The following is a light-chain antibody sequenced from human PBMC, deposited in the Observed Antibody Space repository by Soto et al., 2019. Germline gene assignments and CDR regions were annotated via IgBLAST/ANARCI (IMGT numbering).Light chain of an antibody. Sequence: QSALTQPASVSGSPGQSITISCTGTSSDVGGYNYVSWYQQHPGKAPQLMIYDVSSRPSGVSLRFSGSKSGNTASLTISGLQAGDEAYYFCSSYTAITTTRVFGGGTKLTVL. V-gene: IGLV2-14*03. CDR3: SSYTAITTTRV. CDR1: SSDVGGYNY. J-gene: IGLJ2*01. CDR2: DVS.